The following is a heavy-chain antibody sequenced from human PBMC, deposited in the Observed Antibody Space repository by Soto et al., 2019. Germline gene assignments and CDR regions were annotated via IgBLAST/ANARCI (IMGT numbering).Heavy chain of an antibody. CDR3: ASRVVLGWSDCFDP. D-gene: IGHD2-21*01. CDR2: PYYSGST. Sequence: SQTLSLTCTVSGGSITSGNYYRSRIRQPPGKGLGWFVYPYYSGSTYHNPYLNSRVNISVDTSRNKFSLRLSYVRAADTALYYCASRVVLGWSDCFDPWGPGTLVTV. J-gene: IGHJ5*02. V-gene: IGHV4-30-4*01. CDR1: GGSITSGNYY.